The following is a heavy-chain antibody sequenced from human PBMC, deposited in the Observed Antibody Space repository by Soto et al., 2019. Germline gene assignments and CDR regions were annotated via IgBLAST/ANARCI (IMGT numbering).Heavy chain of an antibody. CDR2: ISTYNGDT. D-gene: IGHD3-3*01. V-gene: IGHV1-18*04. CDR1: GYPFTTYG. CDR3: ARVMTTFGVISKGPDH. J-gene: IGHJ4*02. Sequence: QVQLAQSGAEVKKHGASVKVSCKASGYPFTTYGISWVRQAPGQGLEWMGWISTYNGDTEYPQSLQGRVTMTRDTSTATAYMELRSLRTDDTAVYYCARVMTTFGVISKGPDHWGQGTLVTVSS.